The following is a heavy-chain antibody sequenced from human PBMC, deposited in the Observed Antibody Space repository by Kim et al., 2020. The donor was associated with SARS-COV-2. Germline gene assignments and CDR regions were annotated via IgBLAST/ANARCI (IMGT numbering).Heavy chain of an antibody. J-gene: IGHJ6*03. CDR3: ARAPVAGYYYYMDV. Sequence: DSVKGRLTLSRDNAKNSLYLQMNSLRAEDTAVYYCARAPVAGYYYYMDVWGKGTTVTVSS. V-gene: IGHV3-48*03. D-gene: IGHD6-19*01.